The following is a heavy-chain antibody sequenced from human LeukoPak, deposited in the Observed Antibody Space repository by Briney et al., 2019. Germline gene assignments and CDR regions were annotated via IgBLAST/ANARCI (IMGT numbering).Heavy chain of an antibody. CDR3: ARVNGYCSSTSCYTDWFDP. V-gene: IGHV4-61*05. D-gene: IGHD2-2*02. CDR1: SGSISSSTYY. CDR2: IYYSGST. Sequence: SETLSLTCTVSSGSISSSTYYWGWIRQPPGKGLEWIGYIYYSGSTNYNPSLKSRVTISVDTSKNQFSLKLSSVTAADTAVYYCARVNGYCSSTSCYTDWFDPWGQGTLVTVSS. J-gene: IGHJ5*02.